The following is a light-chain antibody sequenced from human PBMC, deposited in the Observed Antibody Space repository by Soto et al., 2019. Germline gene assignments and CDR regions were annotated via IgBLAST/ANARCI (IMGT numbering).Light chain of an antibody. CDR1: QSVSSNY. CDR2: GAS. Sequence: ALTQSPGTLSSSPGERATLSCRASQSVSSNYLAWYQQKPGQAPRLLIYGASSRATGIPDRFSGSGSGTDFTLTIDRLESEDFAVYFCQQYCDLPWTCGQGTKVEN. V-gene: IGKV3-20*01. J-gene: IGKJ1*01. CDR3: QQYCDLPWT.